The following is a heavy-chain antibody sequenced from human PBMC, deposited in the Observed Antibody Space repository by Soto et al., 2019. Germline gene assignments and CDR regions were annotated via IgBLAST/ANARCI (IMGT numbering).Heavy chain of an antibody. CDR1: GYTFTNFG. CDR2: ISPETGKT. Sequence: QVQLVQSGAEVKRPGASVKVSCTASGYTFTNFGVTWVRQAPGQGLEWMSWISPETGKTYCARKLQGRVTMTTDTSTNTAYMELGSLRSDDTAVYYCVMDLRDYGGDVGYFDYWGQGTLVIVSS. V-gene: IGHV1-18*01. D-gene: IGHD2-21*02. CDR3: VMDLRDYGGDVGYFDY. J-gene: IGHJ4*02.